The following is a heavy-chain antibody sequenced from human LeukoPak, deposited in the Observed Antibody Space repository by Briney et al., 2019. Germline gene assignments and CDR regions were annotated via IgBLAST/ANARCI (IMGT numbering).Heavy chain of an antibody. Sequence: ASVKVSCKASGYIFISYGISWVRQAPGQGLEWMGWISGDNGQTNYAQKFQGRLTMTTDTSTNTAYMELRSLRLDDTAVYYCARDGAGSPWFDPWGQGTLVTVSS. CDR1: GYIFISYG. CDR3: ARDGAGSPWFDP. V-gene: IGHV1-18*01. J-gene: IGHJ5*02. D-gene: IGHD1-26*01. CDR2: ISGDNGQT.